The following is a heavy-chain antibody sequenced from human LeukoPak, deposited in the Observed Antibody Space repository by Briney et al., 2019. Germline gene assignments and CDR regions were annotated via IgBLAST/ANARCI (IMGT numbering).Heavy chain of an antibody. Sequence: GGSLRLSCAASGFTFSSYAMSWVRQAPGKGLEWVSAISGSGGSTYYADSVKGRFTISRDNSKNTLYLQMNSLRAEDTAVYYCAKDPTYYYDSSGPTAYGMDVWGQGTTVTVSS. V-gene: IGHV3-23*01. CDR3: AKDPTYYYDSSGPTAYGMDV. CDR2: ISGSGGST. J-gene: IGHJ6*02. CDR1: GFTFSSYA. D-gene: IGHD3-22*01.